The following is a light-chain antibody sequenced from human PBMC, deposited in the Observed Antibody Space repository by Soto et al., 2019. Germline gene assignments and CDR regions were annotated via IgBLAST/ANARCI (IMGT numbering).Light chain of an antibody. Sequence: EIVMTQSPATLSVCPGERATLSCRASQSVDINLAWYQKKAGQAPRLLIYGASTRATAIPARFSGGGSGTEFTLTINSLQSEDFAVYYCQRYNRWPLSFGGGTKVDIK. CDR3: QRYNRWPLS. CDR1: QSVDIN. V-gene: IGKV3-15*01. J-gene: IGKJ4*01. CDR2: GAS.